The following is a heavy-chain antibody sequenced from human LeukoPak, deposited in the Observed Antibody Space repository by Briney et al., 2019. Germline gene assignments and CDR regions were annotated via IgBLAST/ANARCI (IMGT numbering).Heavy chain of an antibody. Sequence: PSETLSLTCAVSGDSISNSNWWSWVRQPPGKGLEWIGEIYHSVGANYNPSLKSRVTISVDKSKNQFSLKLSSVTAADTAVYYCARRPPMVRGVIVSIDYWGQGTLVTVSS. J-gene: IGHJ4*02. V-gene: IGHV4-4*02. CDR2: IYHSVGA. CDR1: GDSISNSNW. D-gene: IGHD3-10*01. CDR3: ARRPPMVRGVIVSIDY.